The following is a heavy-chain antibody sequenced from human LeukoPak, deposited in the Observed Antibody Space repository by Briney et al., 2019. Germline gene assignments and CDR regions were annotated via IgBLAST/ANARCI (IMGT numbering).Heavy chain of an antibody. V-gene: IGHV3-23*01. CDR1: GFTFSSYA. Sequence: GGSLRLSCAASGFTFSSYAMSWVRQAPGKGLEWVSGISGSGGTIYYADSVKGRFTISRDNSKNTLYLQMNSLGAEDTAIFYCAKIRWGYSYGYDYDYWGQGTLVTVSS. D-gene: IGHD5-18*01. CDR3: AKIRWGYSYGYDYDY. J-gene: IGHJ4*02. CDR2: ISGSGGTI.